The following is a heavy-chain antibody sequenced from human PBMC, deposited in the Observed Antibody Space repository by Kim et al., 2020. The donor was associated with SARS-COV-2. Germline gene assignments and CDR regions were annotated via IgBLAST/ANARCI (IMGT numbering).Heavy chain of an antibody. D-gene: IGHD2-15*01. J-gene: IGHJ4*02. V-gene: IGHV4-59*01. CDR1: GGSISSYD. Sequence: SETLSLTCTVSGGSISSYDWRWIRQPPGKGLEWIGYIYYSGSTNYNPSLKSRLTTSVDTSKNQNSLKLSSVTAADTAVYYCAGYRMQYCSGGSCYSHYFDYWGQGTLVTVSS. CDR2: IYYSGST. CDR3: AGYRMQYCSGGSCYSHYFDY.